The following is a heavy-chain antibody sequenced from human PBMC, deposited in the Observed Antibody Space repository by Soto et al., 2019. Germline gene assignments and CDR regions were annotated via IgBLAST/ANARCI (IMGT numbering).Heavy chain of an antibody. D-gene: IGHD1-26*01. Sequence: GGSLRLSCAASGFTVSSTYLTWVRQAPGKGLEWVAILYTGTDTVYADSVKGRFTISRDSSKNTFYLQMSSLRAEDTAMYFCARDLGGATPRYYYGMDVWGQGTTVTVSS. CDR2: LYTGTDT. J-gene: IGHJ6*02. CDR1: GFTVSSTY. CDR3: ARDLGGATPRYYYGMDV. V-gene: IGHV3-53*01.